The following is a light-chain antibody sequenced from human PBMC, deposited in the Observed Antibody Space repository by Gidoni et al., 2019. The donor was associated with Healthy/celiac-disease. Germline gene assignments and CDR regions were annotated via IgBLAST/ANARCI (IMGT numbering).Light chain of an antibody. V-gene: IGKV4-1*01. CDR1: NSVLYSSNNKNY. CDR3: QQYYSTPPYT. CDR2: WAS. J-gene: IGKJ2*01. Sequence: DIVMTHSPDSLAVSLGERATINCKSSNSVLYSSNNKNYLSWYQQKPGQPPKLLIYWASTRESGVPDRFSGSGSGTDFTLTISSLQAEDVAVYYCQQYYSTPPYTFGQGTKLEIK.